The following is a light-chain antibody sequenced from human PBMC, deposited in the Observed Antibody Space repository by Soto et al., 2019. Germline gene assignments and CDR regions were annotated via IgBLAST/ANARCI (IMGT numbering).Light chain of an antibody. Sequence: DIQMTQSPSSVSASVGDRVTITCRASQGISNYLAWYQQKPGKVPKLLIYAASTLQSGVPSRFSGSGSGSDFSLTIRSLQPEDVATYFCQKYNSPPRTCGQGTKVDIK. CDR1: QGISNY. CDR2: AAS. CDR3: QKYNSPPRT. J-gene: IGKJ1*01. V-gene: IGKV1-27*01.